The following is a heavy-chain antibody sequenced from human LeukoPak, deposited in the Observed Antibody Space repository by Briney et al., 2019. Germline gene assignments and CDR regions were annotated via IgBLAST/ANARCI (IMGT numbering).Heavy chain of an antibody. J-gene: IGHJ4*02. CDR2: IYPGDSDT. D-gene: IGHD2-2*01. CDR3: ASPPTRECTSISCPLSY. CDR1: GYSFTSYW. V-gene: IGHV5-51*01. Sequence: GESLKISCKGSGYSFTSYWIGWVRQMPGKGLEWVGIIYPGDSDTRYSPSFQGQVTISADKSISTAYLQWSSLKASDTAMYYCASPPTRECTSISCPLSYWGQGTLVTVSS.